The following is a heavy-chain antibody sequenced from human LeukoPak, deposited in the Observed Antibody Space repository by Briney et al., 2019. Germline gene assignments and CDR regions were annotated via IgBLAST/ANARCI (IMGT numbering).Heavy chain of an antibody. J-gene: IGHJ4*02. Sequence: GGSLRLSCAASGFTFSSYGMHWVRQAPGKGLEWVSVIWYDGSNKYYADSVKGRFTISRDNSKNTLYLEMNSRRGQDTAVYYCARDTGHYGYYFYYWGQGTLVTVSS. CDR1: GFTFSSYG. V-gene: IGHV3-33*01. CDR3: ARDTGHYGYYFYY. CDR2: IWYDGSNK. D-gene: IGHD4-17*01.